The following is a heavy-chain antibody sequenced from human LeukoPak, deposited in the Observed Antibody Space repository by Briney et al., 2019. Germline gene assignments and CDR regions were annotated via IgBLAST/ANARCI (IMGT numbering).Heavy chain of an antibody. CDR1: GFTFSSYS. J-gene: IGHJ4*02. CDR3: ARSFLSIAAAATDY. Sequence: PGGSLRLSCAASGFTFSSYSMNWVRQAPGKGLEWVSSISSSSSYIYYADSVKGRFTISRDNAKNALYLQMNSLRAEDTAVYYCARSFLSIAAAATDYWGQGTLVTVSS. V-gene: IGHV3-21*01. D-gene: IGHD6-13*01. CDR2: ISSSSSYI.